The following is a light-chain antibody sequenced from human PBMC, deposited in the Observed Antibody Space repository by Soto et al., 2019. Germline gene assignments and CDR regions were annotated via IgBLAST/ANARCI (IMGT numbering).Light chain of an antibody. V-gene: IGKV1-39*01. CDR2: VAS. J-gene: IGKJ5*01. CDR3: HQSYSTPSIT. CDR1: QSINNY. Sequence: DIQLTQSPSSLSASVGDRVTITCRADQSINNYLNWYQQQPGKAPKLLIYVASSLQSGVPSRFSGSGYGTDFPLTISNLQPEDFATYYCHQSYSTPSITFGQGTRLEMK.